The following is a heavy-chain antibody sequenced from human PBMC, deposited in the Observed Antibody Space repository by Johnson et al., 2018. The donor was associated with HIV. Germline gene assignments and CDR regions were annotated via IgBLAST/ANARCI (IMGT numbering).Heavy chain of an antibody. J-gene: IGHJ3*02. CDR1: GFAFSNHW. V-gene: IGHV3-7*04. CDR3: AREVERGLGFDI. Sequence: EQLVESGGDLVQPGGSLRLSCAASGFAFSNHWMSWVRQAPGKGLEWVAFIRYDGSNKYYVDSVKGRFIISRDNAKKSVYLQMNSLRAEDTAVYYCAREVERGLGFDIWGQGTMVTVSS. D-gene: IGHD6-19*01. CDR2: IRYDGSNK.